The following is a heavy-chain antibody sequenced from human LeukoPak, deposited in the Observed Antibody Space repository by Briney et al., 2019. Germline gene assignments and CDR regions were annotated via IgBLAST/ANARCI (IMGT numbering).Heavy chain of an antibody. J-gene: IGHJ6*02. D-gene: IGHD1-26*01. CDR1: GGSISSYY. CDR2: IYYSGST. CDR3: VRSGSYYDGMDV. V-gene: IGHV4-59*01. Sequence: SETLSLTCTVSGGSISSYYWSWIRQPPGKGLEWIGYIYYSGSTNYNPSLKSRVAISVDASKNQFSLKLSSVTAADTAVYYCVRSGSYYDGMDVWGQGTLVTVSS.